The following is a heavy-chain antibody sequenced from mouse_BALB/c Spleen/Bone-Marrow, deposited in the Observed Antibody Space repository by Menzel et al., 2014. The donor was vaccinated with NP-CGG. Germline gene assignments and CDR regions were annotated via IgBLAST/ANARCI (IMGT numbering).Heavy chain of an antibody. CDR1: GYAFTNYW. J-gene: IGHJ4*01. CDR3: ARPQFISGRYYAMDY. Sequence: VQLQQSGAELVRPGTSVKISCKASGYAFTNYWLDWVKQRPGHGLEWIGDIYPGSGNTYFNEKFKGKATLTADKSSSTAYTQLSSLTSEDSAVYFCARPQFISGRYYAMDYWGQGTSVTVSS. CDR2: IYPGSGNT. V-gene: IGHV1-63*01. D-gene: IGHD1-2*01.